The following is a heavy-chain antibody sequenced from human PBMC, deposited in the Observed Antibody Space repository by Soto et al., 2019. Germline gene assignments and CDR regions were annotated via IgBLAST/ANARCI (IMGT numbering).Heavy chain of an antibody. J-gene: IGHJ6*02. V-gene: IGHV1-69*08. CDR3: ARGLGGRMDD. Sequence: QVQLVQSGAEVKKPGSSVRVSCKASGTIFSSYTISWVRQAPGQGLEWMGRIIPILGETNSAQKFQGRVTLTADKSTNTAYMQLNSRRVEDTAVYYCARGLGGRMDDWGQGTTVTVSS. CDR1: GTIFSSYT. CDR2: IIPILGET. D-gene: IGHD3-16*01.